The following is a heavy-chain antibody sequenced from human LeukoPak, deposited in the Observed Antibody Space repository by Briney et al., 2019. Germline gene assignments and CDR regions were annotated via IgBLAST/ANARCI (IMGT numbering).Heavy chain of an antibody. CDR1: GFTFSNYA. J-gene: IGHJ4*02. V-gene: IGHV3-23*01. CDR3: AKDLSMVATRYYFYY. D-gene: IGHD5-12*01. CDR2: ISGSGGST. Sequence: GGSLRLSCAASGFTFSNYAMSWVRQAPGKGLEWVSAISGSGGSTYYADSVKGRFTISRDNSKNTLYLQMNSLRAEDTAVYYCAKDLSMVATRYYFYYWGQGTLVTVSS.